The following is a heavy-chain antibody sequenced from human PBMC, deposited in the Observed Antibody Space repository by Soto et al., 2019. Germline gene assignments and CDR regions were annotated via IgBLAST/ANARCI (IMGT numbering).Heavy chain of an antibody. V-gene: IGHV3-7*03. J-gene: IGHJ4*02. CDR1: GFTYSTYW. Sequence: GGSLRLSCAASGFTYSTYWMSWVRQAPGKGLEWLANINQDGSEKYYVDSVKGRFTISRDNAKKSLYLQMNSLRAEDTAVYSCHNEAFGEPLSWGQGTLVTVSS. CDR2: INQDGSEK. CDR3: HNEAFGEPLS. D-gene: IGHD3-10*01.